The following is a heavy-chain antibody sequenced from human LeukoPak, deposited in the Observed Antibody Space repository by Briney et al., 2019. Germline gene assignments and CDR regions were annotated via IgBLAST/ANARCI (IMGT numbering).Heavy chain of an antibody. J-gene: IGHJ4*02. Sequence: GESLKISCKGSGYSFTSYRIGWVRQMPGKGLEWMGIISPADSDTKYSPSFQGQVTISADKSISTAYLQWSSLKASDTAIYYCARLDHYDILTGFVGDFWGQGTLVTVSS. CDR1: GYSFTSYR. D-gene: IGHD3-9*01. CDR3: ARLDHYDILTGFVGDF. CDR2: ISPADSDT. V-gene: IGHV5-51*01.